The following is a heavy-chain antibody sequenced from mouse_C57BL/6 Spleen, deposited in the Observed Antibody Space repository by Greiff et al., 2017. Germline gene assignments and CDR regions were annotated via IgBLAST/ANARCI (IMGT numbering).Heavy chain of an antibody. Sequence: VQLKDSGPELVKPGASVKISCKASGYTFTDYYMNWVKQSHGQSLEWIGDINPNNGGTSYNQKFKGKATLTVDKSSSTAYMELRSLTSEDSAVYYCARGLLRYHYYFDYWGQGTTLTVSS. J-gene: IGHJ2*01. V-gene: IGHV1-26*01. CDR1: GYTFTDYY. CDR2: INPNNGGT. D-gene: IGHD1-1*01. CDR3: ARGLLRYHYYFDY.